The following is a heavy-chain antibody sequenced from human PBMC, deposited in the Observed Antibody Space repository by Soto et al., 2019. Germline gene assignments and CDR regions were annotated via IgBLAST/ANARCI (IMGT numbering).Heavy chain of an antibody. CDR3: ARDRRITMVRAASDWFDP. CDR2: ISSSGSTI. J-gene: IGHJ5*02. CDR1: GFTFSDYY. V-gene: IGHV3-11*01. Sequence: PGGSLRLSCAASGFTFSDYYMSWIRQAPGKGLEWVSYISSSGSTIYYADSVKGRFTISRDNAKNSLYLQMNSLRAEDTAVYYCARDRRITMVRAASDWFDPWGQGTLVTVSS. D-gene: IGHD3-10*01.